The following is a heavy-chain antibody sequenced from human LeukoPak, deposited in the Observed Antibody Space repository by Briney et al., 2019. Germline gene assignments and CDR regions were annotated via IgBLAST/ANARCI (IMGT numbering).Heavy chain of an antibody. CDR2: ISGSGGST. J-gene: IGHJ4*02. Sequence: GGSLILSCAASGFTFSSYAMSWVRQAPGKGLEWVSAISGSGGSTYYADSVKGRFTISRDNSKNTPYLQMNSLRAEDTAVYYCAKVESSGWYGVYWGQGTLVTVSS. D-gene: IGHD6-19*01. V-gene: IGHV3-23*01. CDR1: GFTFSSYA. CDR3: AKVESSGWYGVY.